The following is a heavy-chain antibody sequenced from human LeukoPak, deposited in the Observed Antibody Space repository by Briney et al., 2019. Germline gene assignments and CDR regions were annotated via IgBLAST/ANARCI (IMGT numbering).Heavy chain of an antibody. V-gene: IGHV1-2*02. CDR2: INPNSGGT. J-gene: IGHJ4*02. CDR1: GYTFTGDY. CDR3: ARVDCSSTSCEAFYFDY. Sequence: VVSVKVSCKASGYTFTGDYMHWVRQAPGQGLEWMGWINPNSGGTNYAQKFQGRVTMTRDTSISTAYMELSRLRSDDTAVYYCARVDCSSTSCEAFYFDYWGQGTLVTVSS. D-gene: IGHD2-2*01.